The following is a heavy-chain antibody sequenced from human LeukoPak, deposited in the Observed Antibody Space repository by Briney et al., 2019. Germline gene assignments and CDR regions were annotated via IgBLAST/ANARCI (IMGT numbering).Heavy chain of an antibody. CDR3: ARDQVGEQLVRPKYNWFDP. V-gene: IGHV4-4*07. CDR2: IYTSGST. D-gene: IGHD6-6*01. CDR1: GGSISSYY. Sequence: SETLSLTCTVSGGSISSYYWSWIRQPAGKGLEWIGRIYTSGSTNYNPSLKSRVTMSVDTSKNQFSLKLSSVTAADTAVYYCARDQVGEQLVRPKYNWFDPWGQGTLVTVSS. J-gene: IGHJ5*02.